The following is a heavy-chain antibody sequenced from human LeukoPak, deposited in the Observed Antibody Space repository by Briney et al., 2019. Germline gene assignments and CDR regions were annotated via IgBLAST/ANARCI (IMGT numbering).Heavy chain of an antibody. V-gene: IGHV4-39*07. CDR2: IYYSGST. D-gene: IGHD6-13*01. CDR3: ARDLRWSDSSSQHYYGMDV. J-gene: IGHJ6*02. Sequence: SETLSLTCTVSGGSISSSSYYWGWIRQPPGKGLEWIGSIYYSGSTYYNPSLKSRVTISVDTSKNHFSLKLSSVTAADTPVYYCARDLRWSDSSSQHYYGMDVWGQGTTVTVSS. CDR1: GGSISSSSYY.